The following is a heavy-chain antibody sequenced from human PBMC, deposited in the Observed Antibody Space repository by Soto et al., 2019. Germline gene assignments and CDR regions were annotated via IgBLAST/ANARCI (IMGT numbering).Heavy chain of an antibody. CDR1: GCTFGDYA. J-gene: IGHJ4*02. CDR2: VRRKAYGGTT. CDR3: TRGLPDTSGSLFDY. D-gene: IGHD5-12*01. Sequence: PGGSLRLSCTASGCTFGDYAMSWCRQAPGKGLEWVGFVRRKAYGGTTEYTASVRGGFTISRDDSRSIAYLQMNSLKTEDTAVYYWTRGLPDTSGSLFDYWGQGALVTVSS. V-gene: IGHV3-49*01.